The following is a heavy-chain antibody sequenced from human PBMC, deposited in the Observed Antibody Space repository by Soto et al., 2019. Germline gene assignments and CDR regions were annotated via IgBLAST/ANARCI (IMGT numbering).Heavy chain of an antibody. J-gene: IGHJ4*02. V-gene: IGHV3-30*18. Sequence: VQLVESGGGVVQPGRSLRLSCAASGFTFSDYAMHWVRQAPGKGLEWVAVVTHDGRNTHYADSVKGRFTISRDSSKNTVSVEMTSLRAEATAVYYWAKGGRHWLVTSDFNYWGQGALVTVSS. CDR3: AKGGRHWLVTSDFNY. CDR1: GFTFSDYA. D-gene: IGHD6-19*01. CDR2: VTHDGRNT.